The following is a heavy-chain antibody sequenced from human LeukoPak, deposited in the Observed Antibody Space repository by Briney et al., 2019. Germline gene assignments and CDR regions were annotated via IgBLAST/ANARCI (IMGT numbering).Heavy chain of an antibody. V-gene: IGHV1-69*13. Sequence: GASVKVSCKASGGTFSSYAISWVRQAPGQGLEWMGGIIPIFGTANYAQKFQGRVTITADESTSTAYMELSRLRSDDTAVYYCARVLRIAAAAVPAGYWGQGTLVTVSS. CDR2: IIPIFGTA. J-gene: IGHJ4*02. CDR3: ARVLRIAAAAVPAGY. D-gene: IGHD6-13*01. CDR1: GGTFSSYA.